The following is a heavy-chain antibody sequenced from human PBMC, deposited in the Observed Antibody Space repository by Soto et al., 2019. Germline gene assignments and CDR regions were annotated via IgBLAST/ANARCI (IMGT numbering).Heavy chain of an antibody. CDR2: IIPIFGTA. J-gene: IGHJ5*02. CDR1: GGTFSSYA. V-gene: IGHV1-69*12. D-gene: IGHD4-17*01. CDR3: AREAPGYGGNSDWFDP. Sequence: QVQLVQSGAEVKKPGSSVKVSCKASGGTFSSYAISWVRQAPGQGLEWMGGIIPIFGTANYAQKFQGRVTSTADESTGPAYMELSSLRSEDTAVYYCAREAPGYGGNSDWFDPWGQGTLVTVSS.